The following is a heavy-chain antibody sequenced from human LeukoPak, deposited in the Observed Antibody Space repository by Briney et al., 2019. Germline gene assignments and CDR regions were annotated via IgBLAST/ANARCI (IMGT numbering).Heavy chain of an antibody. V-gene: IGHV4-31*03. Sequence: PSETLSITCTVSGGSISSGGYYWSWIRQHPGKGLEWIGYIYYSGSTYYNPSLKSRVTISVDTSKNQFSLKLSSVTAADTAVYYCARGDAGRESLDYWGQGTLVTVSS. CDR2: IYYSGST. J-gene: IGHJ4*02. CDR1: GGSISSGGYY. CDR3: ARGDAGRESLDY. D-gene: IGHD5-24*01.